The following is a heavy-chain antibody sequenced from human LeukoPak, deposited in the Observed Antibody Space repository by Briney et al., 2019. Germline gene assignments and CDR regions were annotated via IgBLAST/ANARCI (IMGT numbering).Heavy chain of an antibody. Sequence: SVKVSCKASGFTFTSSAMQWVRQARGQRLEWIGWIVVGSGNTNYAQKFQERVTITRDMSTSTAYMELSSLRSEDTAVYYCAAAPCGGDCYSFDYWGQGTLVTVSS. CDR3: AAAPCGGDCYSFDY. J-gene: IGHJ4*02. CDR2: IVVGSGNT. CDR1: GFTFTSSA. D-gene: IGHD2-21*02. V-gene: IGHV1-58*02.